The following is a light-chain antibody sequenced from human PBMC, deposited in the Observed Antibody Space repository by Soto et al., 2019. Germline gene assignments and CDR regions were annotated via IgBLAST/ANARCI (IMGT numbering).Light chain of an antibody. Sequence: QAVVTQPPSVCGAPGQRVTISCTGSGSNIGSNYDVHWYQQIPGTAPRLVIYGNSNRPSGVPDRFSGSKSGSSGSLAITGLQAEDEAYYYCQSYDRSLTGVVFGGGTKVTVL. J-gene: IGLJ2*01. V-gene: IGLV1-40*01. CDR3: QSYDRSLTGVV. CDR1: GSNIGSNYD. CDR2: GNS.